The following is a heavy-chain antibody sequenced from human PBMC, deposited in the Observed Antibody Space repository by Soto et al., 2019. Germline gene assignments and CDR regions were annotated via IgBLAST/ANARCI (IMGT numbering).Heavy chain of an antibody. Sequence: ASVKVSCKASGYTFTSYGISWVRQAPGQGREWMGWISADNGNTDYAQKLQGRVTITRDTSTSTTYMELSSLRSEDTALYFCAADVGPTDQQKWVSPWGQGTQVTVSS. CDR2: ISADNGNT. CDR3: AADVGPTDQQKWVSP. CDR1: GYTFTSYG. J-gene: IGHJ5*02. V-gene: IGHV1-18*01. D-gene: IGHD1-1*01.